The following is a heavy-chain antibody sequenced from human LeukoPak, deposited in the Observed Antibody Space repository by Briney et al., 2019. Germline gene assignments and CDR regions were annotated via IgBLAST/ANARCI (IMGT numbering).Heavy chain of an antibody. CDR1: GFTFSSYA. CDR2: ISGSGGST. J-gene: IGHJ6*02. D-gene: IGHD6-13*01. Sequence: GGSLRLSCAASGFTFSSYAMSWVRQAPGKGLEWVSAISGSGGSTYYADSVKGRSTISRDNSKDTLYLQMNSLRAEDTAVYYCAKVYSSSWGPFHYGMDVWGQGTTVTVSS. CDR3: AKVYSSSWGPFHYGMDV. V-gene: IGHV3-23*01.